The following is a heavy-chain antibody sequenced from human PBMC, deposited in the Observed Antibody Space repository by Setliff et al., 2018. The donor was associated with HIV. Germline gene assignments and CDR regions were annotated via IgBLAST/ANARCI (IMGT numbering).Heavy chain of an antibody. D-gene: IGHD2-21*01. Sequence: SETLSLTCSVSGGSVMSSVYYWAWIRQPPGKDLEWIGYIYYSGITNDNPSLKSRVTISVDTSKNQFSLKLSSVTAADTAVYYCARDAGYCGGDCYPMVLDVWGKGTTVTVSS. V-gene: IGHV4-61*08. CDR3: ARDAGYCGGDCYPMVLDV. CDR1: GGSVMSSVYY. J-gene: IGHJ6*04. CDR2: IYYSGIT.